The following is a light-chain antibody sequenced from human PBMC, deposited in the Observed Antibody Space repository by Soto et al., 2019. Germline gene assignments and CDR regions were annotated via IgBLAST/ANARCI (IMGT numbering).Light chain of an antibody. J-gene: IGLJ3*02. CDR2: GNS. Sequence: QSVLTQPPSVSGAPGQRVTISCTGNNSNIGAGYDVLWYQQLPGTAPRLLIYGNSNRPSGVPDRFAGSKSGTSASVVITGLQADDEADYYCQSYDSGQSGHALFGGGTKLTVL. CDR3: QSYDSGQSGHAL. CDR1: NSNIGAGYD. V-gene: IGLV1-40*01.